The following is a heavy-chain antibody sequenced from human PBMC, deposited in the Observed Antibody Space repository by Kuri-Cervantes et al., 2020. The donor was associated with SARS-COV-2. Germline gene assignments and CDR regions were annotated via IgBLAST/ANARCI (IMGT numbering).Heavy chain of an antibody. Sequence: GSLRLSCTVSGYSISSGYYWGWIRQPPGKGLEWIGSIYHSGSTYYNPSLKSRVTISVDTSKNQFPLKLSSVTAADTAVYYCAREGGSRYHDAFDIWGQGTMVTVSS. D-gene: IGHD2-15*01. CDR1: GYSISSGYY. J-gene: IGHJ3*02. CDR2: IYHSGST. V-gene: IGHV4-38-2*02. CDR3: AREGGSRYHDAFDI.